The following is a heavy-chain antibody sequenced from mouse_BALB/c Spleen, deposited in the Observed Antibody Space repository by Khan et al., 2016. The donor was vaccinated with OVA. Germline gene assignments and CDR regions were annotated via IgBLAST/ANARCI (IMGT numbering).Heavy chain of an antibody. V-gene: IGHV3-2*02. Sequence: EVQLQESGPGLVKPSQSLSLTCTVTGYSITSGYGWNWIRQFPGNQLEWMGYISYSGNTNYNPTLKSRISITRDTSKNQFFLQLNSVTTEDTATYYCARTARIKYWGQGTTLTVSS. CDR3: ARTARIKY. CDR1: GYSITSGYG. D-gene: IGHD1-2*01. J-gene: IGHJ2*01. CDR2: ISYSGNT.